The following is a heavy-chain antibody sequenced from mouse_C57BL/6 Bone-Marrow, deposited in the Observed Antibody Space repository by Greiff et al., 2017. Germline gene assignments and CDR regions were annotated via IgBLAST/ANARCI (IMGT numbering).Heavy chain of an antibody. J-gene: IGHJ2*01. CDR1: GYTFTSYW. Sequence: VQLQQPGAELVKPGASVKMSCKASGYTFTSYWITWVKQRPGQGLEWIGDIYPTSGRTNYNEKFKSTAILTVDTSSNTAYMQLSSLPSEDSAVFYCARSGPLGRSFDYWGQGTTLTVSS. CDR3: ARSGPLGRSFDY. V-gene: IGHV1-55*01. D-gene: IGHD4-1*01. CDR2: IYPTSGRT.